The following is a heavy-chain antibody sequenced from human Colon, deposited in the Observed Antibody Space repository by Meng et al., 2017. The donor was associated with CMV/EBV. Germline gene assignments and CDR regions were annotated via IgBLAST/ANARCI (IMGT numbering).Heavy chain of an antibody. CDR2: IPYDGNNE. CDR1: GFTFNYYA. CDR3: AKDFTPRDFWSDNYSLNV. Sequence: GGSLRLSCVASGFTFNYYAMHWVRQAPGKGLEWVAVIPYDGNNEYYADSVKGRFTISRDTSKNTLYLQMNSLRPEDTAVYYCAKDFTPRDFWSDNYSLNVWGQGTTVTVSS. D-gene: IGHD3-3*01. J-gene: IGHJ6*02. V-gene: IGHV3-30*04.